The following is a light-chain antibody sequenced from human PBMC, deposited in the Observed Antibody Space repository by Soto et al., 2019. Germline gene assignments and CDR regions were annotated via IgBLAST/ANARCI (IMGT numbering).Light chain of an antibody. V-gene: IGKV3-15*01. CDR1: ESVSGN. CDR3: QQYNNWLTWT. Sequence: EIVMTQSPATLSVSPGERATLSCRASESVSGNLAGYEQKPGQAPRILIYGASTRATDIPARFSGSGSGTDFTLTISSLQSEDFAVYYCQQYNNWLTWTFGQGTKVEIK. J-gene: IGKJ1*01. CDR2: GAS.